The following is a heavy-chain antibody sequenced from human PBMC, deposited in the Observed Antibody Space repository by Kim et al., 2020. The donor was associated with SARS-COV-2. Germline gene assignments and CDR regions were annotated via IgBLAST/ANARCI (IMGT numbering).Heavy chain of an antibody. CDR3: TRSDIVVLRYHYCMDV. J-gene: IGHJ6*03. D-gene: IGHD2-21*01. CDR2: IKSEAYGATT. V-gene: IGHV3-49*04. CDR1: GFTFADYG. Sequence: GGSLRLSCTASGFTFADYGMSWVRQAPGKGLEWVGFIKSEAYGATTQYAASVKGRFTISRDDSKSVVYLQMNSLKTEDTAVYYCTRSDIVVLRYHYCMDVWGKGTTVTVSS.